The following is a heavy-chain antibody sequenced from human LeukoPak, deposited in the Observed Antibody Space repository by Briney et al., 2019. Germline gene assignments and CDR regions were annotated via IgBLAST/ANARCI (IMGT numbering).Heavy chain of an antibody. J-gene: IGHJ4*02. V-gene: IGHV1-8*01. CDR2: MNPNSGNT. Sequence: SVKVSCKVSGYTLTSYDINWVRQATGQGREWMGWMNPNSGNTGYAQKFQGRVTMTRNTRIRTAYKWLSSMMSEDMAVIVCAGAGYDSGIDYWGQGTLVTVSS. D-gene: IGHD5-12*01. CDR3: AGAGYDSGIDY. CDR1: GYTLTSYD.